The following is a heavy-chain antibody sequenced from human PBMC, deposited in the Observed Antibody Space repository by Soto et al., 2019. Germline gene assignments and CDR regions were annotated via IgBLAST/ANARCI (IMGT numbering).Heavy chain of an antibody. CDR1: GGSISSGGYY. Sequence: QVQLQESGPGLVKPSQTLSLTCAVSGGSISSGGYYWSWIRQHPGKGLEWIGYISYRGSNDYNPYLESRVTIAVATSKNQSSLKLSSVTAADTAVYYCARRTEPYYFNSGDYFDYWGQGTLVTVSS. CDR2: ISYRGSN. V-gene: IGHV4-31*11. CDR3: ARRTEPYYFNSGDYFDY. J-gene: IGHJ4*02. D-gene: IGHD3-22*01.